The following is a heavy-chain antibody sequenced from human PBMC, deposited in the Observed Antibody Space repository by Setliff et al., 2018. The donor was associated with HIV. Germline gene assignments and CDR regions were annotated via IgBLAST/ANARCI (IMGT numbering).Heavy chain of an antibody. J-gene: IGHJ4*02. Sequence: PVKVSCKASGGTFSSYSISWVRQAPGQGLEWMGGIIPILGIANYAQKFQGRVTTTEDTSTDTAYMELSSLRPEDTAVYYCAAVPWGHSSLIIDHWGQGTPVTVSS. CDR3: AAVPWGHSSLIIDH. V-gene: IGHV1-69*10. CDR2: IIPILGIA. CDR1: GGTFSSYS. D-gene: IGHD3-16*01.